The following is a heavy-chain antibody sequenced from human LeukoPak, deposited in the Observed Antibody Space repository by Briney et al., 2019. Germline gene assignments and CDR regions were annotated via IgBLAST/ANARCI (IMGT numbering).Heavy chain of an antibody. J-gene: IGHJ3*02. CDR2: ISYDGSNK. CDR1: GFAFRSYA. V-gene: IGHV3-30-3*01. CDR3: GGDSSGSDAFDI. D-gene: IGHD3-22*01. Sequence: GGTLRLSCAASGFAFRSYAMRWVRQAPGKGLEWVAVISYDGSNKYYADSVKGRFTISRDNSKNTLYLQMNSLRAEDTAVYYCGGDSSGSDAFDIWGQGTMVTVSS.